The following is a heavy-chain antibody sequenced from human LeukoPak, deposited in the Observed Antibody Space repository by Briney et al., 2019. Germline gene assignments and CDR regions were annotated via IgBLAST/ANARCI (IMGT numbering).Heavy chain of an antibody. CDR1: GFTFSSYA. V-gene: IGHV3-23*01. Sequence: GGSLRLSCAASGFTFSSYAMSWVRQAPGKGLEWVSAISGSGGSTYYADSVKGRFTISRDNSKNTLYLQMNSLRAEDTAVYYCAKGDYDSSGYYFGPQLDYWGPGTLVTVSS. D-gene: IGHD3-22*01. J-gene: IGHJ4*02. CDR2: ISGSGGST. CDR3: AKGDYDSSGYYFGPQLDY.